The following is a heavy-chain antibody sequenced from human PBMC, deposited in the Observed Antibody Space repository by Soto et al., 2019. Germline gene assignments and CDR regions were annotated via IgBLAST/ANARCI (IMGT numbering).Heavy chain of an antibody. CDR3: AKRLGDSKAFDY. CDR2: VGGSGGST. D-gene: IGHD3-16*01. CDR1: GFTFSSYP. J-gene: IGHJ4*02. Sequence: EVQLLESGGGLVQPGGSLRLSCAASGFTFSSYPMSWVRLAPGKGLEWVSAVGGSGGSTYYADSVKGRFTVSRDNSKNTLYLQVNSLRAEGTAVYYCAKRLGDSKAFDYWGQGTLVTVSS. V-gene: IGHV3-23*01.